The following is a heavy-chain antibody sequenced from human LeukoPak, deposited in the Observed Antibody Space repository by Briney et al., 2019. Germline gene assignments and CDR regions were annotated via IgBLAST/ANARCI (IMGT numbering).Heavy chain of an antibody. CDR1: GFTFSNYW. CDR2: IKQDGSDK. D-gene: IGHD5-24*01. J-gene: IGHJ4*02. Sequence: GGSLRLSCVASGFTFSNYWMNWVRQAPGKGLEWVANIKQDGSDKYYVDSVKGRFTISRDTAKNSLYLQMNSLRAEDTAVYFCARDSYGYNIFDYWGQGTLVTVSS. CDR3: ARDSYGYNIFDY. V-gene: IGHV3-7*04.